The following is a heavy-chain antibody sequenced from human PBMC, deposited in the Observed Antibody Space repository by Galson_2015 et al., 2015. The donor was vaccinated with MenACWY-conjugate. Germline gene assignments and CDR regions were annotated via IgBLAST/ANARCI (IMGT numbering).Heavy chain of an antibody. CDR1: GFTSSSYN. V-gene: IGHV3-21*01. CDR2: ISSSSSYI. Sequence: SLRLSCAASGFTSSSYNMNWVRQAPGKGLEWVSSISSSSSYIYYADSVKGRFTISRDNAKNSLYLQMNSLRAEDTAVYYCARDLTIFGVVGGPGYYYYGMDVWGQGTTVTVSS. J-gene: IGHJ6*02. CDR3: ARDLTIFGVVGGPGYYYYGMDV. D-gene: IGHD3-3*01.